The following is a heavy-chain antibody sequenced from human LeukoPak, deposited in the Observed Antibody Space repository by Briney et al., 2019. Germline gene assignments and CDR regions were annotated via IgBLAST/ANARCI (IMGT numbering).Heavy chain of an antibody. CDR2: IYYSGST. V-gene: IGHV4-39*07. CDR1: GGSISSSSYY. D-gene: IGHD3/OR15-3a*01. J-gene: IGHJ4*02. CDR3: ARVGLGSSDFDY. Sequence: SETLSLTCTVSGGSISSSSYYWGWIRQPPGKGLEWIGSIYYSGSTYFNPSLKSRVTISVDTSKNQFSLKLSSVTAADTAVYYCARVGLGSSDFDYWGQGTLVTVSS.